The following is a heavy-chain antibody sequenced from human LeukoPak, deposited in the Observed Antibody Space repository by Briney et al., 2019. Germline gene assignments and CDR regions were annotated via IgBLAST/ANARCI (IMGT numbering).Heavy chain of an antibody. J-gene: IGHJ4*02. D-gene: IGHD3-16*01. V-gene: IGHV1-18*01. CDR2: ISAYNGNT. CDR3: ARDPPGLTLGSPGDY. Sequence: ASVKVSCKASGYTFTSYGISWVRQAPGQGLEWMGWISAYNGNTNYAQKLQGRVTMTTDTSTSTAYMELRSLRSDDTAVYYCARDPPGLTLGSPGDYWGQGTLVIVSS. CDR1: GYTFTSYG.